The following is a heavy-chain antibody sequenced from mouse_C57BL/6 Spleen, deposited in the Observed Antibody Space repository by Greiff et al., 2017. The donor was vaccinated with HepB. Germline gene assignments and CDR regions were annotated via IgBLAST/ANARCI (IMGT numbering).Heavy chain of an antibody. CDR3: FNWEPFDY. D-gene: IGHD4-1*01. Sequence: VQLQQSGPELVKPGASVKISCKASGYAFSSSWMNWVKQRPGKGLEWIGRIYPGDGDTNYNGKFKGKATLTADKSSSTAYMQLSSLTSEDSAVYFCFNWEPFDYWGQGTTLTVSS. V-gene: IGHV1-82*01. CDR1: GYAFSSSW. J-gene: IGHJ2*01. CDR2: IYPGDGDT.